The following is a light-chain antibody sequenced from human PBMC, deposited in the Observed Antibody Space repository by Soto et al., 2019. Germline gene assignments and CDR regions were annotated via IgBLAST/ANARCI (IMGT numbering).Light chain of an antibody. CDR2: GAS. CDR3: QQYNNWPPYT. CDR1: QSVSSN. V-gene: IGKV3-15*01. Sequence: EIVMTQSPATLSVSPGERATLSCRASQSVSSNLAWYQQKPGQAPRLLIYGASTRATGIPARFHGSGSGTAFTLTISSLQSEDFAVYYCQQYNNWPPYTFGQGTKLEIK. J-gene: IGKJ2*01.